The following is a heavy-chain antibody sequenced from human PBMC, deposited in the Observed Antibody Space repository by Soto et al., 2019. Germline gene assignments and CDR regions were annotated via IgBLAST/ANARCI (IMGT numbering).Heavy chain of an antibody. CDR2: IYHSGTT. CDR3: ARVAARSLVD. J-gene: IGHJ4*02. V-gene: IGHV4-30-2*01. CDR1: GGSISSGSYS. D-gene: IGHD2-15*01. Sequence: QLQLQESGSRLVKPSQTLSLTCAVSGGSISSGSYSWSWIRQPPGKGLEWIGYIYHSGTTYYNPSPKSRVTMSVDRSKNQFSLKLSSVTAADTAVYYCARVAARSLVDWGQGTLVTVSS.